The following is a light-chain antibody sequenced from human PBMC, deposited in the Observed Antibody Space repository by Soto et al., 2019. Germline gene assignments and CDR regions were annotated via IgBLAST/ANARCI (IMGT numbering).Light chain of an antibody. J-gene: IGLJ3*02. Sequence: QSVLTQPPSVPAAPGQKVTISCSGSSSNIGTHYISWFQQLPGTAPKLLIYDNSKRPSGIPDRFSGSKSGTSATLGITGLQTGDEADYYCGTWDTSLDGGVFGGGTKVTVL. CDR2: DNS. V-gene: IGLV1-51*01. CDR3: GTWDTSLDGGV. CDR1: SSNIGTHY.